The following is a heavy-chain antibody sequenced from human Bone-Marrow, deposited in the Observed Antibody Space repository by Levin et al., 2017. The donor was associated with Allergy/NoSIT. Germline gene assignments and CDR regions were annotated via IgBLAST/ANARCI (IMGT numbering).Heavy chain of an antibody. CDR3: VRWWYTSAHYYYDC. D-gene: IGHD6-19*01. CDR2: MNPNSGTT. CDR1: GYSFTSFD. Sequence: GESLKISCQASGYSFTSFDINWVRQAAGQGLEWMGWMNPNSGTTGPAQTVQGRVTMTRNTSTNTAYLQLNSLTSEDTAVYYCVRWWYTSAHYYYDCSGQGTLVRVSS. J-gene: IGHJ4*02. V-gene: IGHV1-8*01.